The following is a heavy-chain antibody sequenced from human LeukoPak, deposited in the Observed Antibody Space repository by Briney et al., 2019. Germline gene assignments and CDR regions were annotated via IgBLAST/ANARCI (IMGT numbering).Heavy chain of an antibody. D-gene: IGHD3-22*01. CDR3: AICQGSYYDTSGYLGGDY. CDR1: GYTFTNYG. V-gene: IGHV1-18*01. Sequence: ASLKVSCKASGYTFTNYGIFWVRQAPGQGLEWMGWISAYSGNTNYAQKLQGRVTMTTETSTSTAYMELESLRSDDTAVYYCAICQGSYYDTSGYLGGDYWGQGTLITVSS. J-gene: IGHJ4*02. CDR2: ISAYSGNT.